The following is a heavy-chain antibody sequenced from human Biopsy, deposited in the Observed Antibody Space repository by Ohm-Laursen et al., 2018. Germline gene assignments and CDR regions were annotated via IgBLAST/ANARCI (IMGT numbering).Heavy chain of an antibody. CDR1: GYTFTNYN. J-gene: IGHJ4*02. D-gene: IGHD3-10*01. CDR2: INPNSGVT. V-gene: IGHV1-2*02. Sequence: SVKVSCKASGYTFTNYNVNWVRQATGQGLEWMGWINPNSGVTNYAQRFQGRVTMTRDTSISTAYMELSRLRSDDTAVYYCARDPRYGYGSYFDYWGQGTLVAVSS. CDR3: ARDPRYGYGSYFDY.